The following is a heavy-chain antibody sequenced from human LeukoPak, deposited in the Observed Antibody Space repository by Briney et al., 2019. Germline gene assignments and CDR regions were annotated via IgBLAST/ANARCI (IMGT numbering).Heavy chain of an antibody. CDR1: GFTFSSYA. D-gene: IGHD3-22*01. J-gene: IGHJ4*02. CDR3: AKDNNYYDSSGSPLGY. Sequence: PGGSLRLSCAASGFTFSSYAMSWVRQAPGKGLEWVSAISGSGGSTYYADSVKGRFTISRDNSKNTLYLQMNSLRAEDTAVYYCAKDNNYYDSSGSPLGYWGRGTLVTVSS. V-gene: IGHV3-23*01. CDR2: ISGSGGST.